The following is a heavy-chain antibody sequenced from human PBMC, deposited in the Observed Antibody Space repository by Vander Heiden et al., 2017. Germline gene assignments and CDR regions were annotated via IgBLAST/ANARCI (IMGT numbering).Heavy chain of an antibody. CDR1: GFTFSSYS. CDR3: AANMLYRFDY. V-gene: IGHV3-48*02. CDR2: ISSSSSTI. J-gene: IGHJ4*02. D-gene: IGHD2-8*01. Sequence: EVQLVESGGGLVQPGGSLRLPCAASGFTFSSYSMNWVRQAPGKGLEWVSYISSSSSTIYYADSVKGRFTISRDNAKNSLYLQMNSLRDEDTAVYYCAANMLYRFDYWGQGTLVTVSS.